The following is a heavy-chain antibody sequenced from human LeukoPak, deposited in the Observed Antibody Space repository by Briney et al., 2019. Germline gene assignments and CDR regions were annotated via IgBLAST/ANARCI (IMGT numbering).Heavy chain of an antibody. V-gene: IGHV4-61*02. CDR3: ARQGSYYFDY. J-gene: IGHJ4*02. Sequence: PSQTLSLTCTVSGGSISSGSYYWSWIRQPAGKGLEWIGRIYTSGSTNYNPSLKGRVTISVDTSKNQFSLKLSSVTAADTAVYYCARQGSYYFDYWGQGTLVTVSS. CDR2: IYTSGST. CDR1: GGSISSGSYY.